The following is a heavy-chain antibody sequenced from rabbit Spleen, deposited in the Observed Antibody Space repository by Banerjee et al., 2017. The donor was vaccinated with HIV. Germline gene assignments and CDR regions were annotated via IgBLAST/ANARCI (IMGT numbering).Heavy chain of an antibody. CDR2: IYSADGSA. Sequence: QSLEESGGDLVKPGASLTLTCKASGFDFSSGYWICWVRQAPGKGPEWIACIYSADGSAYYASWAKGRFTISKTTSTTVTLQMTSLTAADTATYFCARDLVGVIGWNFYLWGPGTLVTVS. V-gene: IGHV1S40*01. D-gene: IGHD1-1*01. CDR3: ARDLVGVIGWNFYL. CDR1: GFDFSSGYW. J-gene: IGHJ4*01.